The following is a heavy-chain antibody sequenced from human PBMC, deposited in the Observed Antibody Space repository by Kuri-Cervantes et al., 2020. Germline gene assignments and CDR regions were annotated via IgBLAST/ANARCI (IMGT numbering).Heavy chain of an antibody. CDR1: GYTFTGYY. D-gene: IGHD2-15*01. CDR2: INPNSGGT. CDR3: ARGRGGAGGGSSYGMDV. V-gene: IGHV1-2*02. J-gene: IGHJ6*02. Sequence: ASVKVSCKASGYTFTGYYMHWVRQAPGQGLEWMGWINPNSGGTNYAKKVQGRVTMTRDTSISTAYMELSRLRSDDTAVYYCARGRGGAGGGSSYGMDVWGQGTTVTVSS.